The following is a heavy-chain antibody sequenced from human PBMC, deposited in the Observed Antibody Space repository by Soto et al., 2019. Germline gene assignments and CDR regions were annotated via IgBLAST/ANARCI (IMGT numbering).Heavy chain of an antibody. CDR3: ARGITGTTFPQGEPKNWFDP. V-gene: IGHV1-69*13. J-gene: IGHJ5*02. D-gene: IGHD1-7*01. CDR2: IIPIFGTA. Sequence: GASVKVSCKASGGTFSSYAISWLRQAPGQGLEWMGGIIPIFGTANYAQKFQGRVTITADESTSTAYMELSSLRSEDTAVYYCARGITGTTFPQGEPKNWFDPWGQGTLVTVSS. CDR1: GGTFSSYA.